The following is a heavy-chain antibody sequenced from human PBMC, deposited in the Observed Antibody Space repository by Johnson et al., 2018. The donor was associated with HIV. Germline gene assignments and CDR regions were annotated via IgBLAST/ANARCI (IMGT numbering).Heavy chain of an antibody. D-gene: IGHD1-26*01. CDR3: ARVRGGRENAFDI. J-gene: IGHJ3*02. CDR2: ISYDGSNK. CDR1: GFTFRSYA. V-gene: IGHV3-30*03. Sequence: QVQLVESGGGVVQPGGSLRLSCAASGFTFRSYAMHWVRKAPGKGLEWVGVISYDGSNKYYADSVKGRFTISRDNSKNTMSLQMNSPRVEDTAVYYCARVRGGRENAFDIWGQGTMVTVSS.